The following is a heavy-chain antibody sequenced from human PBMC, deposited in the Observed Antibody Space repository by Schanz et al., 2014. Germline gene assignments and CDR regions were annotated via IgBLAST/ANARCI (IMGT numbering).Heavy chain of an antibody. Sequence: SGPAVKKPGASMKVSCLASGYSFTEYFLHWVRQAPGQGLEWMGWINPNSGETNYEQKFKGRVTLTSDTSISTAFMELSGLTSDDTATYFCARARYTGYDCSGYWGQGTLLIVSS. J-gene: IGHJ4*02. D-gene: IGHD5-12*01. V-gene: IGHV1-2*02. CDR1: GYSFTEYF. CDR3: ARARYTGYDCSGY. CDR2: INPNSGET.